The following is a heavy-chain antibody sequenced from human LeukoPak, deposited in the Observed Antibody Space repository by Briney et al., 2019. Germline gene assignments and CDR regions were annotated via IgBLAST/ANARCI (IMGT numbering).Heavy chain of an antibody. V-gene: IGHV3-7*01. CDR3: ARVRVASYSSSSSYAFDY. Sequence: PGGSLRLSCAASGFTFSNHWMSWVRQAPGKGLEWVANIKQDGSEKYYVDSVKGRFTISRDNAKNSLYLQMNSLRAEDTAVYYCARVRVASYSSSSSYAFDYWGQGTLVTVSS. CDR2: IKQDGSEK. CDR1: GFTFSNHW. D-gene: IGHD6-6*01. J-gene: IGHJ4*02.